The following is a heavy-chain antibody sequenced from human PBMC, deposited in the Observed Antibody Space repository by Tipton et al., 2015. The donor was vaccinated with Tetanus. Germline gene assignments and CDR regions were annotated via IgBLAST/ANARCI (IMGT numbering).Heavy chain of an antibody. CDR1: GGSMRGDH. CDR3: ARIGWLQQKKPVFDI. D-gene: IGHD5-24*01. CDR2: TQYNGRI. J-gene: IGHJ3*02. V-gene: IGHV4-59*01. Sequence: TLSLTCTVSGGSMRGDHWSWIRQPPGKGLEWLGRTQYNGRINNNPSLKSRVTISVDASRNQFSLTLNSVTAADTAVYYCARIGWLQQKKPVFDIWGQGTMVTV.